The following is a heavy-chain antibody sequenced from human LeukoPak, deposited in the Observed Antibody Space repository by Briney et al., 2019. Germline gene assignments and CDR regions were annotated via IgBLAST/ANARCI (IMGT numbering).Heavy chain of an antibody. V-gene: IGHV3-7*01. D-gene: IGHD2-2*01. Sequence: GGSLRLSCSASGFTFSNYWMSWVRQAPGKGLEWVANIKQDESEKYYVDSVKGRFTISRDNAKSSLYLQMNSLRAENTAVYYCARALDSSSSRYQAFEEWGQGTLVTVSS. CDR1: GFTFSNYW. J-gene: IGHJ4*02. CDR3: ARALDSSSSRYQAFEE. CDR2: IKQDESEK.